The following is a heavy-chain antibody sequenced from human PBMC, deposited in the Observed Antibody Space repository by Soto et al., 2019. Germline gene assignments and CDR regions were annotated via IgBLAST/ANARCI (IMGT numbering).Heavy chain of an antibody. D-gene: IGHD3-22*01. CDR2: IYYSGST. V-gene: IGHV4-31*03. CDR3: ARDSDDSSGYYETRAFDI. CDR1: GGSISSGGYY. Sequence: PSETLSLTCTFSGGSISSGGYYWSWIRQHPGKGLEWIGYIYYSGSTYYNPSLKSRVTIPVDTSKNQFSLKLSSVTAADTAVYYCARDSDDSSGYYETRAFDIWGQGTMVTVSS. J-gene: IGHJ3*02.